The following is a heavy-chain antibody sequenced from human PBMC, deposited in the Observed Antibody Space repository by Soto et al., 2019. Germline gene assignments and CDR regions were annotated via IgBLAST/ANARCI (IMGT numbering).Heavy chain of an antibody. D-gene: IGHD6-19*01. CDR1: GFTFSSYG. Sequence: QVQLVESGGGVVQPGRSLRLSCAASGFTFSSYGMHWVRQAPGKGLEWVAVIWYDGSNKYYADSVKGRFTISRDNSKNPLYLQMNSLRAEETAVDYLARESVAGTGKFDYWGQGTLVTVSS. V-gene: IGHV3-33*01. CDR3: ARESVAGTGKFDY. CDR2: IWYDGSNK. J-gene: IGHJ4*02.